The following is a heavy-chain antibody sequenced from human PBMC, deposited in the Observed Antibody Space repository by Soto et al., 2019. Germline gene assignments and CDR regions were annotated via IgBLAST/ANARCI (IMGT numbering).Heavy chain of an antibody. Sequence: QVQLVQSGGEVKKPGASVKVSCKASGYTFTTYSITWVRQAPGQGLEWMGWIGGDIGKSKYAQKLQDKVTMTTDTSKRTASMELRSLRSDDTAVYYCAGGLGAQAGWDVWGQGTTVTVSS. CDR3: AGGLGAQAGWDV. V-gene: IGHV1-18*04. CDR2: IGGDIGKS. CDR1: GYTFTTYS. J-gene: IGHJ6*02. D-gene: IGHD3-16*01.